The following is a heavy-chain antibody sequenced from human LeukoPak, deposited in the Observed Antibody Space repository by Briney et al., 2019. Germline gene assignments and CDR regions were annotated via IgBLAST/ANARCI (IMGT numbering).Heavy chain of an antibody. Sequence: SETLSLNCAVYGGSFSGYYWRWIRQSPGKGREWIGEINDSGSTNYDPSLKSRVTISVDTSKNQISLKLTSVTAADTAVYYCARVAGDPIYYYYYMDVWGKGTTVTVSS. CDR1: GGSFSGYY. CDR2: INDSGST. CDR3: ARVAGDPIYYYYYMDV. J-gene: IGHJ6*03. V-gene: IGHV4-34*01. D-gene: IGHD7-27*01.